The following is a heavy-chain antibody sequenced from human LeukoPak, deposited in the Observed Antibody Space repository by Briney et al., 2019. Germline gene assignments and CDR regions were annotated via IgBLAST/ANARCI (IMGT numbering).Heavy chain of an antibody. CDR3: AREPYGSGSYKEIDCDH. CDR1: GFTFRSYS. CDR2: IKYDGSCV. D-gene: IGHD3-10*01. V-gene: IGHV3-21*06. Sequence: GRSLRLSCEASGFTFRSYSMHWVRQAPGKGLDWVAFIKYDGSCVNYADSVKGRSTISRDNAKNSLYLQLNSLRDEETAVYYCAREPYGSGSYKEIDCDHGGQGTLLTVSS. J-gene: IGHJ4*02.